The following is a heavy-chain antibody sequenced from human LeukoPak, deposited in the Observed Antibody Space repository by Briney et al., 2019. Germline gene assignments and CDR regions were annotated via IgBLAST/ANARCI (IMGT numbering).Heavy chain of an antibody. V-gene: IGHV3-7*01. D-gene: IGHD3-10*01. CDR2: IKQDGSEK. CDR1: GFTFSSYW. J-gene: IGHJ6*02. Sequence: GGSLRLSCAASGFTFSSYWMSWVRQAPGKGLEWVANIKQDGSEKYYVDSVKGRFTISRDNAKNSLYLQMNSLRAEDTAVYYCARYNMVRGANGYYYYYYGMDVWGQGTTVTVSS. CDR3: ARYNMVRGANGYYYYYYGMDV.